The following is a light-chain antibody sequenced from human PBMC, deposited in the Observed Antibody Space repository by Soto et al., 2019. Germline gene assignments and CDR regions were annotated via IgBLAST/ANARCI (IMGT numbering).Light chain of an antibody. J-gene: IGKJ1*01. CDR2: DAS. Sequence: EIVLTQSPATLSLSPGERATLSCRASQSVSSSLAWYQQKPGQAPRLLIYDASNRATGIPARFSGSGSGTDFTLTISSLEPEDFAVYYCPHRSNWPPGWTFGQGSTVEI. V-gene: IGKV3-11*01. CDR3: PHRSNWPPGWT. CDR1: QSVSSS.